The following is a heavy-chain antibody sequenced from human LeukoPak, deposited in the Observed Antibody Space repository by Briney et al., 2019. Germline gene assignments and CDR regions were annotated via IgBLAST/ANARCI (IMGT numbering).Heavy chain of an antibody. CDR2: IIPIFGTA. CDR3: ARDKEYSSSIRADYYYGMDV. J-gene: IGHJ6*02. CDR1: GGTFISYA. D-gene: IGHD6-6*01. Sequence: SVKVSCKASGGTFISYAISWVRQAPGQGLEWMGGIIPIFGTANYAQKFQGRVTITADESTSTAYMELSSLRSEDTAVYYCARDKEYSSSIRADYYYGMDVWGQGTTVTVSS. V-gene: IGHV1-69*13.